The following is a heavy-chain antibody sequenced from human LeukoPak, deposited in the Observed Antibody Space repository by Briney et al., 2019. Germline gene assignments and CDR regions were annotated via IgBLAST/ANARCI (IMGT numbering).Heavy chain of an antibody. CDR1: GFTFSNYW. V-gene: IGHV3-74*01. CDR3: ARGGDGYNFDY. Sequence: GGSLRLSCAASGFTFSNYWMHWVRQAPGKGLVWVSRISRDGSSTSYADSVKGRVTISRDNAKNTLYLQMNSLRAEDTAVYYCARGGDGYNFDYWGQGTLVTVSS. CDR2: ISRDGSST. J-gene: IGHJ4*02. D-gene: IGHD5-24*01.